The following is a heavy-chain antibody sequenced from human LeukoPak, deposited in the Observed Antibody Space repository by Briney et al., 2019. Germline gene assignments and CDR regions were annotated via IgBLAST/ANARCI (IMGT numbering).Heavy chain of an antibody. D-gene: IGHD1-26*01. CDR3: AREIGGGLHYFHS. J-gene: IGHJ4*02. CDR2: ISGSADRT. CDR1: GFTFSSYA. V-gene: IGHV3-23*01. Sequence: GGSLRLSCAASGFTFSSYAMSWVRQAPGKGLEWVSGISGSADRTYYADSVKGRFTISRDNSQNTLYLQMNSLRAEDTAMYYCAREIGGGLHYFHSWGQGTPVTVSS.